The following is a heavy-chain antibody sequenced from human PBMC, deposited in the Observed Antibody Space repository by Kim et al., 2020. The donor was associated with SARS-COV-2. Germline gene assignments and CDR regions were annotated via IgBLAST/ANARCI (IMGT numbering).Heavy chain of an antibody. CDR2: INPNSGGT. V-gene: IGHV1-2*06. CDR3: ARDLTDYIWGGYPPAGWFDP. J-gene: IGHJ5*02. Sequence: ASVKVSCKASGYTFTGYYMHWVRQAPGQGLEWMGRINPNSGGTNYAQKFQGRVTMTRDTSISTAYMELSRLRSDDTAVYYCARDLTDYIWGGYPPAGWFDPWGQGTLVTVSS. D-gene: IGHD3-16*02. CDR1: GYTFTGYY.